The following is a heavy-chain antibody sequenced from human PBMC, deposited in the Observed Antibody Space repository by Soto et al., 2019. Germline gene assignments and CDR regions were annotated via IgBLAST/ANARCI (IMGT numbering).Heavy chain of an antibody. CDR2: IIGSLASA. V-gene: IGHV3-23*01. Sequence: EVQLLESGVGVGQPGGSLRLSCAASGFTIMDYAMSWVRQAPGKGREWVSTIIGSLASAYYADSVQARFTTSSDNSKHTLQRQMNRLRAEDTAVYYCAKDSGPPDFGVVIHAFDIWGPGTLVTFSS. J-gene: IGHJ3*02. CDR1: GFTIMDYA. CDR3: AKDSGPPDFGVVIHAFDI. D-gene: IGHD3-3*01.